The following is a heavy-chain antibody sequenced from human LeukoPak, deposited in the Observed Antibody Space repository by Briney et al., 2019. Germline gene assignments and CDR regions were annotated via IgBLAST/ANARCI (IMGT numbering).Heavy chain of an antibody. CDR1: GYSISSGYY. J-gene: IGHJ5*02. CDR3: ARDRDSSGWYHWFDP. Sequence: PSETLSLTCTVSGYSISSGYYWGWIRQPPGKGLEWIGSIYHSGSTYYNPSLKSRVTISVDTSKNQFSLKLSSVTAADTAVYYCARDRDSSGWYHWFDPWGQGTLVTVSS. V-gene: IGHV4-38-2*02. CDR2: IYHSGST. D-gene: IGHD6-19*01.